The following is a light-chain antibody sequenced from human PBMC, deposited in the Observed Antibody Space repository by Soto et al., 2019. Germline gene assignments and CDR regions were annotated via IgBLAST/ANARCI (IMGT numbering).Light chain of an antibody. CDR1: SIGIKS. J-gene: IGLJ2*01. Sequence: SYELTQPPSVSVAPGKTATITCGGNSIGIKSVHWYQQMPGQAPVLVISYDSDRPSGIPERFSGSNSGNTATLTISRVEPGDEADYYCQVWETSSGHQAIFGAGTKVTVL. CDR3: QVWETSSGHQAI. CDR2: YDS. V-gene: IGLV3-21*01.